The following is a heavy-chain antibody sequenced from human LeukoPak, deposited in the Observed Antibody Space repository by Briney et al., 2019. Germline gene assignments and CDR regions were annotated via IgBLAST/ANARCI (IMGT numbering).Heavy chain of an antibody. J-gene: IGHJ5*02. CDR2: IYHSGST. D-gene: IGHD2-15*01. Sequence: PSQTLSLTCAVSGGSISSGGYSWSWIRQPPGKGLEWIGYIYHSGSTYYNPSLKSRVTISVDRSKNQFSLKLSSVTAADTAVYYCARVRSGYCSGGSCTHNWFDPWGQGTLVTVSS. CDR3: ARVRSGYCSGGSCTHNWFDP. V-gene: IGHV4-30-2*01. CDR1: GGSISSGGYS.